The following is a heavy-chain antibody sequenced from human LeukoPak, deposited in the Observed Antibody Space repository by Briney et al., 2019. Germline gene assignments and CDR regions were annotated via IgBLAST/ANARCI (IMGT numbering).Heavy chain of an antibody. V-gene: IGHV3-30*18. CDR3: AKEISSIAAAGTFDY. CDR2: ISYDGSNK. J-gene: IGHJ4*02. CDR1: GFTFSNYD. D-gene: IGHD6-13*01. Sequence: GGSLRLSCAAPGFTFSNYDMHWVRQAAGKGLEWVAVISYDGSNKYYADSVKGRFTISRDNSKNTLYLQMNSLRAEDTAVYYCAKEISSIAAAGTFDYWGQGTLVTVSS.